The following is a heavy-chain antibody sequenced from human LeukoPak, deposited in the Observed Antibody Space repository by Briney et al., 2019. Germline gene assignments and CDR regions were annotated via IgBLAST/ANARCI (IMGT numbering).Heavy chain of an antibody. D-gene: IGHD4-17*01. CDR1: GFTFSSYW. Sequence: QPGGSLRLSCAASGFTFSSYWMSWVRQAPGKGLEWVANIKQDGSEKCYVDSVKGRFTISRDNAKNSLYLQMNSLRAEDTAVYYCARVAGAPGDAFDIWGQGTMVTVSS. V-gene: IGHV3-7*03. CDR3: ARVAGAPGDAFDI. J-gene: IGHJ3*02. CDR2: IKQDGSEK.